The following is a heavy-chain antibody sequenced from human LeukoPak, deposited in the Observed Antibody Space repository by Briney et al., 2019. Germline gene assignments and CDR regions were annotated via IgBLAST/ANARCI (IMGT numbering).Heavy chain of an antibody. V-gene: IGHV3-15*01. CDR1: GFTFSNAW. CDR2: IKSKTDGGTT. D-gene: IGHD6-6*01. J-gene: IGHJ6*03. Sequence: GGSLRLSCAASGFTFSNAWMSWVRQAPGKGLEWVGRIKSKTDGGTTDYAAPVKGRFTISRDDSKNTLYLQMNSLETEDTAVYYCTTGVGIAARYYYYYYMDVWGKGTTVTVSS. CDR3: TTGVGIAARYYYYYYMDV.